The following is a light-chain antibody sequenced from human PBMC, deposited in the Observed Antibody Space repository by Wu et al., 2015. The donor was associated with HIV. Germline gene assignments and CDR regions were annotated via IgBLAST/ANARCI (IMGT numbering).Light chain of an antibody. CDR3: QQYHSWPPLT. Sequence: EIVLTQSPATLSLSPGDRATVSCRASQSVGPYVAWFQQKPGQAPRLLIFGASTRATGIPARFSGSGSETEFALTISSMQSEDSAVYYCQQYHSWPPLTFGGGTKVEIK. J-gene: IGKJ4*01. CDR2: GAS. V-gene: IGKV3-15*01. CDR1: QSVGPY.